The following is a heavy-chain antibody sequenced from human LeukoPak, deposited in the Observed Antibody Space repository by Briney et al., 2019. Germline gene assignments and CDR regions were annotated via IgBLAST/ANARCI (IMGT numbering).Heavy chain of an antibody. Sequence: GESLKISCKGSGYSFTSYWIGWVRQMPGKGLEWMGIIYPGDSDTRYSPSFQGKVTISADKSISTAYLQWSSLKASDTAMYYCARLTPSLRYFDWLSETGWFDPWGQGTLVTVSS. CDR1: GYSFTSYW. CDR3: ARLTPSLRYFDWLSETGWFDP. J-gene: IGHJ5*02. CDR2: IYPGDSDT. V-gene: IGHV5-51*01. D-gene: IGHD3-9*01.